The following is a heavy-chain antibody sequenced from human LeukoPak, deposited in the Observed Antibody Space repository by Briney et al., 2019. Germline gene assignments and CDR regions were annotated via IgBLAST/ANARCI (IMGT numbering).Heavy chain of an antibody. CDR1: GGSISSGSYY. CDR2: IYTSGST. V-gene: IGHV4-61*02. J-gene: IGHJ4*02. Sequence: PSETLSLTCTVSGGSISSGSYYWSWIRQPAGKGLEWIGRIYTSGSTNYNPSLKSRVTISVDTSKNQFSLKLSSVTAADTAIYYCAKGNTIFGVVGHPIFAGETSIFFNYWGLGTLVTVSS. CDR3: AKGNTIFGVVGHPIFAGETSIFFNY. D-gene: IGHD3-3*01.